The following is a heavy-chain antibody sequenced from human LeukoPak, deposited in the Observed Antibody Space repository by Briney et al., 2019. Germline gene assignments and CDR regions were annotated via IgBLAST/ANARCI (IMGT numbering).Heavy chain of an antibody. CDR3: ARMTAGGLHWGYLDY. CDR2: IYITGDV. CDR1: GGSMRGYY. V-gene: IGHV4-59*12. J-gene: IGHJ4*02. D-gene: IGHD7-27*01. Sequence: SETLSFTCTVSGGSMRGYYWSWIRQPPGERLEWIGHIYITGDVNYSPSLRSRVSISIDSSKNQVSLQLSSVTAADTAVYYCARMTAGGLHWGYLDYWGQGTLVTVSS.